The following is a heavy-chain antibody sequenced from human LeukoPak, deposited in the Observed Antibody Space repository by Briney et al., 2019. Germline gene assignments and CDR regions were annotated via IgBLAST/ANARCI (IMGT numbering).Heavy chain of an antibody. J-gene: IGHJ5*02. CDR2: IIPIFGTA. V-gene: IGHV1-69*13. D-gene: IGHD5-12*01. Sequence: GASVKVSCKASGGTFSSYAISWVRQAPGQGLEWMGGIIPIFGTANYAQKFQGRVTITADESTSTAYMELSSLRSEDTAVYYCARHHSGYGWFDPWGQGTLVTVSS. CDR3: ARHHSGYGWFDP. CDR1: GGTFSSYA.